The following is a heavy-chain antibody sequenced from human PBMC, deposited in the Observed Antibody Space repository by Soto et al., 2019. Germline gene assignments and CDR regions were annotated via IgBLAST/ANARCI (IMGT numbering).Heavy chain of an antibody. Sequence: SETLSLTCTVSGGSISSYYWSWIRQPPGKGLEWIGYIYYSGSTNYNPSLKSRVTISVDTSKNQFSLKLSSVTAADTAVYYCARNRGGYDLDYYYYYYMDVWGKGTTVTVSS. CDR3: ARNRGGYDLDYYYYYYMDV. V-gene: IGHV4-59*01. J-gene: IGHJ6*03. D-gene: IGHD5-12*01. CDR2: IYYSGST. CDR1: GGSISSYY.